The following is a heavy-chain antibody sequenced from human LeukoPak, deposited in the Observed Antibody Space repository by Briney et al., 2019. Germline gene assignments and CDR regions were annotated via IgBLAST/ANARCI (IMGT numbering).Heavy chain of an antibody. D-gene: IGHD6-6*01. Sequence: SETLSLTCTVSGGSISSSSYYWGWIRQPPGKGLEWIGSIYYSGSTYYNPSLKSRVTISVDTSKNQFSLKLSSVTAADTAVYYCARDQVEYSSSSGPDYWGQGTLVTVSS. CDR3: ARDQVEYSSSSGPDY. CDR1: GGSISSSSYY. V-gene: IGHV4-39*07. CDR2: IYYSGST. J-gene: IGHJ4*02.